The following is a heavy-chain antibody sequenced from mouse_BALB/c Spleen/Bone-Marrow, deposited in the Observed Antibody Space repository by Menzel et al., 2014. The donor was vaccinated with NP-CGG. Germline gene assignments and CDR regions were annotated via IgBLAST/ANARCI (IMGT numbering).Heavy chain of an antibody. Sequence: VQVVESGPGLVRPGASVKMSCKASDYTFTSYWMHWVKQRPGQGLEWIGMIDPSNSETRLNQKFKDEATLNVDKSSNTAYMHLSSLTSEDSAVYYCARTFQPRRAMDYWGQGSSVTVSS. D-gene: IGHD6-1*01. V-gene: IGHV1-74*01. CDR1: DYTFTSYW. CDR3: ARTFQPRRAMDY. CDR2: IDPSNSET. J-gene: IGHJ4*01.